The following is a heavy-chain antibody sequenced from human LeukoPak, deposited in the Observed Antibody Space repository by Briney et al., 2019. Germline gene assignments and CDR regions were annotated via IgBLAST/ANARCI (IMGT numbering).Heavy chain of an antibody. J-gene: IGHJ4*02. CDR3: ARDRDGYNNPGY. CDR1: GFTLSSYS. CDR2: ISSSSSFL. D-gene: IGHD5-24*01. V-gene: IGHV3-21*01. Sequence: GSLRLSCAASGFTLSSYSMNWVRQAPGKGLEWVSSISSSSSFLYYADSVEGRFTISRDNAKNSLYLQMNSLRAEDTAVYYCARDRDGYNNPGYWGQGTLVTVSS.